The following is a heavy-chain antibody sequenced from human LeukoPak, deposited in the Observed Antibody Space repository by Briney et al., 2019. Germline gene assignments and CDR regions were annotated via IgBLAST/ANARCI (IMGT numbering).Heavy chain of an antibody. J-gene: IGHJ4*02. Sequence: SETLSLTCTFSGGSISSSSYYWGWIRQPPGKGLEWIGSIYYSGSTYYNPSLKSRVTISVDTSKNQFSLKLSSVTAADTAVYYCARQSVGATLHFDYWGQGTLVTVSS. CDR2: IYYSGST. CDR3: ARQSVGATLHFDY. D-gene: IGHD1-26*01. CDR1: GGSISSSSYY. V-gene: IGHV4-39*01.